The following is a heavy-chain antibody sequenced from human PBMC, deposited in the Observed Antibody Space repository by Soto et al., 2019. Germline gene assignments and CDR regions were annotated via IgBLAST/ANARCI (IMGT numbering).Heavy chain of an antibody. J-gene: IGHJ6*02. D-gene: IGHD2-2*01. CDR1: GGSISSSSYY. CDR3: ARHRALGYCISTSCYSYYYGMDV. Sequence: PSETLSLTCPVSGGSISSSSYYWGWIRQPPGKGLEWIGSIYYSGSTYYNPSLKSRVTISVDTSKNQFSLKLSSVTAADTAVYYCARHRALGYCISTSCYSYYYGMDVWGQGTTVTVSS. CDR2: IYYSGST. V-gene: IGHV4-39*01.